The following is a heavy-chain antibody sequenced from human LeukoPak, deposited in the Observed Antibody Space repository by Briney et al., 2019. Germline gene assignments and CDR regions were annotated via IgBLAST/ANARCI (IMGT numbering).Heavy chain of an antibody. D-gene: IGHD3-10*01. J-gene: IGHJ4*02. CDR3: ARGDQSFYGSGSYSYYFDY. CDR2: ISYDGSNK. CDR1: GFTFSSYA. Sequence: QTGGSLRLSCAASGFTFSSYAMSWVRQAPGKGLEWVAVISYDGSNKYYADSVKGRFTISRDNSKNTLYLQMNSLRAEDTAVYYCARGDQSFYGSGSYSYYFDYWGQGTLVTVSS. V-gene: IGHV3-30-3*01.